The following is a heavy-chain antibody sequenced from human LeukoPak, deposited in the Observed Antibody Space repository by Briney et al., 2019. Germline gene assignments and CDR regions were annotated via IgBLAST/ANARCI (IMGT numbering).Heavy chain of an antibody. Sequence: SGTLSLTCTVSGGSISSSNWWNWVRQPPGKGLEWIGGISHSGIANYNPSLRSRVTFSVDKSKNQFSLSLRSMTAADTAVYYCARGVIAVAGPIDYWGQGTLVTVSS. V-gene: IGHV4-4*02. CDR3: ARGVIAVAGPIDY. CDR1: GGSISSSNW. CDR2: ISHSGIA. D-gene: IGHD6-19*01. J-gene: IGHJ4*02.